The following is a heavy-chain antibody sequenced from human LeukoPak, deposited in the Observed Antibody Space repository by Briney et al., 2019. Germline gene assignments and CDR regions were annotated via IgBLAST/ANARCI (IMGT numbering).Heavy chain of an antibody. D-gene: IGHD1-7*01. CDR2: ISSSGSTI. CDR1: GFTFSDYY. CDR3: ARVDDAITGTTDTHGQRRREFDY. Sequence: PGGSLRLSCAASGFTFSDYYMSWIRQAPGKGLEWVSYISSSGSTIYYADSVKGRFTISRDNAKNSLYLQMNSLRAEDTAVYYCARVDDAITGTTDTHGQRRREFDYWGQGTLVTVSS. V-gene: IGHV3-11*04. J-gene: IGHJ4*02.